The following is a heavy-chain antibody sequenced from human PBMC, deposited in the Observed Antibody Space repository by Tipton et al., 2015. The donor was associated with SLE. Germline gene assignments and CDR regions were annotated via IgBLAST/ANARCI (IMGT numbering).Heavy chain of an antibody. Sequence: TLSLTCAVYGGSFSGYYWSWIRQPPGKGLAWIGEINHSGSTNYKPSLKSRVTISVDTSKNQFSLKLSSVTAADTAVYYCARTIEAAFDIWGQGTLVTVSS. CDR1: GGSFSGYY. CDR2: INHSGST. CDR3: ARTIEAAFDI. V-gene: IGHV4-34*01. J-gene: IGHJ3*02. D-gene: IGHD5-24*01.